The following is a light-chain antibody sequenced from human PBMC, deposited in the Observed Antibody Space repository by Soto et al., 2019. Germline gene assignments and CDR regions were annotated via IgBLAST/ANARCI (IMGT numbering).Light chain of an antibody. CDR3: QQYGSSP. CDR2: GAS. CDR1: QSVSSSY. V-gene: IGKV3-20*01. J-gene: IGKJ5*01. Sequence: EIVLTQSPGTLSLPPGERATLSCRASQSVSSSYLAWYQQKPGQAPRLLIYGASSRATGIPDRFSGSGSGTDFTLTISRLEPEDFAVYYCQQYGSSPLGQGTRLEIK.